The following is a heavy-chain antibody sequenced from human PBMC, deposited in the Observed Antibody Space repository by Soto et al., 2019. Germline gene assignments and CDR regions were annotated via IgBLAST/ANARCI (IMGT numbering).Heavy chain of an antibody. D-gene: IGHD3-3*01. Sequence: QVQLVQSGAEVKKPGASVKVSCKASGYTFTSYGISWVRQAPGQGLEWMGWISAYNGNTNYAQKLQGRVTMTTDTSTRTADMELRSLRSDDTAVYYCARDPAIYDFWSGSYFDYWGQGTLVTVSS. CDR2: ISAYNGNT. J-gene: IGHJ4*02. V-gene: IGHV1-18*01. CDR3: ARDPAIYDFWSGSYFDY. CDR1: GYTFTSYG.